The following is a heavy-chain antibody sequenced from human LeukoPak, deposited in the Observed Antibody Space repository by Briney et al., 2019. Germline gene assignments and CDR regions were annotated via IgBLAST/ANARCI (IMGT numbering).Heavy chain of an antibody. Sequence: GGSLRLSCAASGFTFSSYWMSWVRQAPGKGLEWVANIKQDGSEKYYVDSVKGRFTISRDNAKNSLYLQMNSLRAEDTAVFYCAGTSEATYYSLSSGHYLGAFDIWGQGTMVTVSS. CDR1: GFTFSSYW. J-gene: IGHJ3*02. V-gene: IGHV3-7*01. CDR2: IKQDGSEK. CDR3: AGTSEATYYSLSSGHYLGAFDI. D-gene: IGHD3-22*01.